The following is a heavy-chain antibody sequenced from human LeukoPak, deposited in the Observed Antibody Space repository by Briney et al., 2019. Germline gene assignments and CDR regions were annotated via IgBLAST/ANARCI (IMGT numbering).Heavy chain of an antibody. V-gene: IGHV1-18*01. CDR1: GYTFTSYG. D-gene: IGHD2-15*01. CDR2: ISAYNGNT. J-gene: IGHJ5*02. Sequence: ASVKVSCKASGYTFTSYGISWVRQAPGQGLEWIGWISAYNGNTNYAQKLQGRVTMTTDTSTSTAYMELRSLRSEDTAVYYCARNGGDIYCSGGSCYSNWFDPWGQGTLVTVSA. CDR3: ARNGGDIYCSGGSCYSNWFDP.